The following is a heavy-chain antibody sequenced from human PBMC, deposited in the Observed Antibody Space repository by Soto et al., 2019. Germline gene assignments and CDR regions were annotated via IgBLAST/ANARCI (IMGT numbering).Heavy chain of an antibody. CDR3: ARLVNRYCSSTSCLDV. D-gene: IGHD2-2*01. Sequence: SETLSLTCTVSGGSISSYYWSWIRQSPGKGLEWIGYIYYSGSTNYNPSLKSRVTISVDTSKNQFSLKLSSVTAADTAVYYCARLVNRYCSSTSCLDVWGKGTTVTVSS. CDR1: GGSISSYY. CDR2: IYYSGST. J-gene: IGHJ6*04. V-gene: IGHV4-59*08.